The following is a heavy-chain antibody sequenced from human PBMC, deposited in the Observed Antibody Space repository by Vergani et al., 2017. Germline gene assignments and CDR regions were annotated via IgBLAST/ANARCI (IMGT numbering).Heavy chain of an antibody. Sequence: EVQLVESGGGLVKPGGSLRLSCAASGFSFSSYSMNWVRQAPGKGLEWVASISGSSSYVFYRDSVEGRFTITRDNAKKSVYLQMNSLRAEDTAMYFCARGLWDCTNIRWSPPSYWGQGTQVTVSS. D-gene: IGHD2-8*01. CDR3: ARGLWDCTNIRWSPPSY. CDR2: ISGSSSYV. J-gene: IGHJ4*02. V-gene: IGHV3-21*02. CDR1: GFSFSSYS.